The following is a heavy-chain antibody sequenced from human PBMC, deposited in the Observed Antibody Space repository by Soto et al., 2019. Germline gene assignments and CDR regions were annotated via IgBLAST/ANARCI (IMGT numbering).Heavy chain of an antibody. D-gene: IGHD2-8*01. CDR3: ATLARTKDFDY. J-gene: IGHJ4*02. V-gene: IGHV3-23*01. CDR1: GVTFSSYA. CDR2: ISTSGDGT. Sequence: VQLLESGGGLVQPGGSLRLSCAASGVTFSSYAMTWVRQAPGKGLEWVSGISTSGDGTYYADSVKGRFTISRDNSKNTLCLQMNSLRAEDTTVYYCATLARTKDFDYWGQGTLVTVSS.